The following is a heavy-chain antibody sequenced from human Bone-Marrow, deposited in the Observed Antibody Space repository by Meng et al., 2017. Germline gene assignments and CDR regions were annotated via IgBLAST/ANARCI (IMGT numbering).Heavy chain of an antibody. V-gene: IGHV4-30-4*01. D-gene: IGHD2-8*02. CDR3: ARGFTVRVDS. Sequence: QVQLQLAGPGLVKPSQTLSLTCTVSGGSISCGDYYWSWIRQPPGKGLEYIGYTFYSGSPYYNPSRQSRVTISVDTSKNQFSLKLSSVTAADTAVYYCARGFTVRVDSWGQGTLVTVSS. CDR1: GGSISCGDYY. CDR2: TFYSGSP. J-gene: IGHJ5*01.